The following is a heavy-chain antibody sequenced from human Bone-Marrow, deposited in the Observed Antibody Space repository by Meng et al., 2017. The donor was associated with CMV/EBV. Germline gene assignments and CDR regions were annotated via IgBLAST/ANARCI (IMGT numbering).Heavy chain of an antibody. CDR3: ARVGDFWSGYDAFDI. D-gene: IGHD3-3*01. J-gene: IGHJ3*02. V-gene: IGHV3-33*01. Sequence: GGSLRLSCAASGFTFSSYGMHWVRQAPGKGLEWVAVIWYDGSNKYYADSVKGRFTISRDNSKNTLYLQMNSLRAEDTAVYYCARVGDFWSGYDAFDIWGQGTMVTVSS. CDR2: IWYDGSNK. CDR1: GFTFSSYG.